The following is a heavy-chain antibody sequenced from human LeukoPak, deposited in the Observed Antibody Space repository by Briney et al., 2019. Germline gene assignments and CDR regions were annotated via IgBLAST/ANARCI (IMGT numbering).Heavy chain of an antibody. J-gene: IGHJ4*02. CDR3: ARSSNLDY. Sequence: SETLSLTCTVSGGSISSSSYYWGWIRQPPGKGLEWIGYIYYSGSTYYNPSLKSRVTISVDTSKNQFSLKLSSVTAADTAVYYCARSSNLDYWGQGTLVTVSS. V-gene: IGHV4-31*03. D-gene: IGHD4-11*01. CDR2: IYYSGST. CDR1: GGSISSSSYY.